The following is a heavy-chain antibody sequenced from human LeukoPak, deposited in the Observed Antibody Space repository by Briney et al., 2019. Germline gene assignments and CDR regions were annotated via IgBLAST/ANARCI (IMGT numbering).Heavy chain of an antibody. D-gene: IGHD3-22*01. J-gene: IGHJ5*01. CDR3: ARDLWNFYDDSGYYRDFDS. CDR2: IGSYGGDT. Sequence: ASVKVSCKATSRISWVRQAPGQGLEWMGWIGSYGGDTYYAQKFLGRVTVTTDTSTSTVYMELRSLRSDDTAVYYCARDLWNFYDDSGYYRDFDSWGQGTLVTVSS. V-gene: IGHV1-18*01. CDR1: TSR.